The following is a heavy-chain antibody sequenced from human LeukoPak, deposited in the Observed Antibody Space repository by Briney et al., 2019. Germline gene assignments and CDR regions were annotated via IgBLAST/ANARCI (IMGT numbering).Heavy chain of an antibody. CDR3: ARVLYYDFWSKYYYMDV. D-gene: IGHD3-3*01. CDR2: IYRTGST. V-gene: IGHV4-61*02. CDR1: GGSIDSGDDY. Sequence: PSETLSLTCTVSGGSIDSGDDYWSWIRQPAGKGLEFIGRIYRTGSTTSNPSLQDRPTISIDTSKNQFSLQLTSVTAADTAVYYCARVLYYDFWSKYYYMDVWGKGTTVTVSS. J-gene: IGHJ6*03.